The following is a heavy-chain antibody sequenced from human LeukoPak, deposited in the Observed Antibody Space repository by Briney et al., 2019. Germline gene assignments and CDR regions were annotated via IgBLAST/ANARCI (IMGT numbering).Heavy chain of an antibody. V-gene: IGHV4-34*01. J-gene: IGHJ6*02. CDR2: INHSGST. CDR3: ARDVNSSSWYPMTTYYYYYGMDV. Sequence: SETLSLTCAVYGGSFSGYYWSWIRQPPGKGLEWIGEINHSGSTNYNPSLKSRVTISVDTSKNQFSLKLSSVTAADTAVYYCARDVNSSSWYPMTTYYYYYGMDVWGQGTTVTVSS. CDR1: GGSFSGYY. D-gene: IGHD6-13*01.